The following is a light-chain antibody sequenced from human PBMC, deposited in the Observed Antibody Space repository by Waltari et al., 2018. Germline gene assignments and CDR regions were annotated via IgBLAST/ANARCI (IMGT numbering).Light chain of an antibody. J-gene: IGKJ4*01. V-gene: IGKV1-5*01. CDR2: VAS. Sequence: DIQMTQSPSTLSASVGDRVTITCRASQSISSWLAWYQQKPEKAPKLLIYVASSLESGVPSRFSGSGSGTEFTLTISSLQPDDFATYYCQQYNSYSLTFGGGTKVEIK. CDR1: QSISSW. CDR3: QQYNSYSLT.